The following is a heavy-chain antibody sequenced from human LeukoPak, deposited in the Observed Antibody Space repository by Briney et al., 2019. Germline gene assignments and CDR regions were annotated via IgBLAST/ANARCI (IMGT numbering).Heavy chain of an antibody. CDR2: IYYTGTT. CDR1: GGSLNSPNYY. D-gene: IGHD3-10*01. V-gene: IGHV4-39*01. CDR3: ARHDYYGSLNWFDP. Sequence: SETLSLTCIVSGGSLNSPNYYWGWIRQPPGKGLEWIGTIYYTGTTYYNPPLKSRLTISVDTSKNQFSLKLTSVTAADTAVYYCARHDYYGSLNWFDPWGQGTLITVSS. J-gene: IGHJ5*02.